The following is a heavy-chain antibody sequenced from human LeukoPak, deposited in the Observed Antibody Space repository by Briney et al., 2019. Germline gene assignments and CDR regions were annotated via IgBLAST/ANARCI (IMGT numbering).Heavy chain of an antibody. J-gene: IGHJ4*02. CDR3: TTSIVLTGSDY. D-gene: IGHD2-15*01. V-gene: IGHV3-15*01. CDR2: IKSKIDGGTT. Sequence: GGTLRLSCTAYGFTFTDAWMTWVRQAPGKGLEWVRRIKSKIDGGTTDYAPPVKGRFTISRDDSKNMLYLQMNSLKTEDTAVYYCTTSIVLTGSDYWGQGTLVTVSS. CDR1: GFTFTDAW.